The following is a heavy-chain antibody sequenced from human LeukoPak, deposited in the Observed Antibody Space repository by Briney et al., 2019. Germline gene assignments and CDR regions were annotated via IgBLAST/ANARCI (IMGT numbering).Heavy chain of an antibody. J-gene: IGHJ4*02. CDR2: ISGSGSTI. CDR3: ASRPPHGSFVVFDY. Sequence: PGGSLRLSCAVSGFTFSSYIMNWVRQAPGKGLEWISYISGSGSTIYYADSLKGRFTISRDNAKSSLYLQMNSLRAEDTALYYCASRPPHGSFVVFDYWGPGSLVTVSS. CDR1: GFTFSSYI. D-gene: IGHD3-10*01. V-gene: IGHV3-48*03.